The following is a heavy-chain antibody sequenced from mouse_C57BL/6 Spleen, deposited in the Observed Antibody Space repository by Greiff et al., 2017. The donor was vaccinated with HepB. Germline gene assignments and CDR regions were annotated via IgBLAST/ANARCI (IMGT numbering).Heavy chain of an antibody. CDR1: GYSITSGYY. CDR2: ISYDGSN. CDR3: AREDTTVGGDY. D-gene: IGHD1-1*01. Sequence: EVKLQESGPGLVKPSQSLSLTCSVTGYSITSGYYWNWIRQFPGNKLEWMGYISYDGSNNYNPSLKNRISITRDTSKNQFFLKLNSVTTEDTATYYCAREDTTVGGDYWGQGTTLTVSS. V-gene: IGHV3-6*01. J-gene: IGHJ2*01.